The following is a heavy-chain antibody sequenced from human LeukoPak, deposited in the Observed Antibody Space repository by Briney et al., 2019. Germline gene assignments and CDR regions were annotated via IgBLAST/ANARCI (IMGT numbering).Heavy chain of an antibody. Sequence: GASVKVSCKASGYIFTGYYMHWVRQAPGQGLEWMGRINPNSGGTNYAQKFQGRVTMTRDTSISTAYMELSRLRSDDTAVYYCARGVGFGELAWFHPWGQGTLVTVSS. CDR1: GYIFTGYY. CDR3: ARGVGFGELAWFHP. CDR2: INPNSGGT. V-gene: IGHV1-2*06. D-gene: IGHD3-10*01. J-gene: IGHJ5*02.